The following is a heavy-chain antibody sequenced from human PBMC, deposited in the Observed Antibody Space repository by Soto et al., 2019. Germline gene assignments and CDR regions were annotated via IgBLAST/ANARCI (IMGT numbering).Heavy chain of an antibody. Sequence: NPSETLSLTCAVYGGSFSGYYWSWIRQPPGKGLEWIGEINHSGSTNYNPSLKSRVTISVDTSKNQFSLKLSSVTAADTAVYYCARARRGYGYLYYYYGMDVWGQGTTVTVSS. CDR2: INHSGST. CDR1: GGSFSGYY. V-gene: IGHV4-34*01. CDR3: ARARRGYGYLYYYYGMDV. D-gene: IGHD5-18*01. J-gene: IGHJ6*02.